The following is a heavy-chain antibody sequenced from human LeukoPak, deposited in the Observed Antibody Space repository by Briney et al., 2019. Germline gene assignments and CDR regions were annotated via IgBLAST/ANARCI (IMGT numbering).Heavy chain of an antibody. CDR2: INGGGGNT. J-gene: IGHJ4*02. CDR1: GFTFNSYV. Sequence: GGSLRLSCAASGFTFNSYVMSWVRQAPGKGLELVSAINGGGGNTYYADSVKGRFTISRDNSKNTLYLQMNSLRAEDTAVYYCARDLFGGSYVFDYWGQGTLVTVSS. CDR3: ARDLFGGSYVFDY. V-gene: IGHV3-23*01. D-gene: IGHD1-26*01.